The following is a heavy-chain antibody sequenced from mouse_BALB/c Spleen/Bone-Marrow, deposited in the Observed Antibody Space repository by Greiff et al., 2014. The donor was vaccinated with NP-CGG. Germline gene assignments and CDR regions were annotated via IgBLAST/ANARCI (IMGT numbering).Heavy chain of an antibody. V-gene: IGHV14-3*02. CDR1: GFNIKDPY. Sequence: EVQLQESGAELVKPGASVKLSCTASGFNIKDPYMHWVKQRPEQGLEWIGRIDPANGNTKYDPKFQGKATITADTSSNTAYLQLSCLTSEDTAVYYCAPYYYGRWFTYWGQGTLVTVSA. CDR2: IDPANGNT. CDR3: APYYYGRWFTY. D-gene: IGHD1-1*01. J-gene: IGHJ3*01.